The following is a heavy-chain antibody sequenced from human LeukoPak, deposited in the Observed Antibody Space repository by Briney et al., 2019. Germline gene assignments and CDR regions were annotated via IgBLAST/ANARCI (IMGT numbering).Heavy chain of an antibody. Sequence: KPSETLSLTCTVSGASTSSSSYFWGWIRQPPGKGLEWIGTIYYSGRPYYTPSLKSRITISLDASKNQFSLKLNSVTAADTAVYYCAVAGARYSDTGGLYAFDLWGRGTMVTVSS. CDR3: AVAGARYSDTGGLYAFDL. J-gene: IGHJ3*01. CDR1: GASTSSSSYF. V-gene: IGHV4-39*01. CDR2: IYYSGRP. D-gene: IGHD2-8*02.